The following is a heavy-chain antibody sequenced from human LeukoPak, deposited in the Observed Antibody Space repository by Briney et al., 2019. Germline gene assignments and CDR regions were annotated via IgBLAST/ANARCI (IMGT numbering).Heavy chain of an antibody. D-gene: IGHD1-20*01. CDR3: STLTSRGLSDS. Sequence: GGSLRLSCAASGFTFTNAWMNWVRQAPGKGLEWVGRIKSKADGETIDYAAPVKGRFTFSRDDSKNMLYLQMNGLKSEDTAVYYCSTLTSRGLSDSWGQGTLVTVSS. V-gene: IGHV3-15*07. CDR2: IKSKADGETI. CDR1: GFTFTNAW. J-gene: IGHJ4*02.